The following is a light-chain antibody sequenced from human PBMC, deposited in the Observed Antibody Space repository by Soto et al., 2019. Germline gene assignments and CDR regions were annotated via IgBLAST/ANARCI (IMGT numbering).Light chain of an antibody. J-gene: IGKJ5*01. V-gene: IGKV3-20*01. CDR1: QSVSSSY. Sequence: EIVLTQSPGTLSLSPGKRATLACSASQSVSSSYLAWYQQKPGQAPRLLIYGASSRAAGIPDRFSGSGSGTDFTLTISRLEPEDFAVYYCQQYNNWPPITFGQGTRLEIK. CDR3: QQYNNWPPIT. CDR2: GAS.